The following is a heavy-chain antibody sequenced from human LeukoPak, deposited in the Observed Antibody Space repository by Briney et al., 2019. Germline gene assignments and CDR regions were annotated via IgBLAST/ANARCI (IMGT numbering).Heavy chain of an antibody. CDR1: GYTFTRYG. D-gene: IGHD6-13*01. CDR2: ISAYSGNT. J-gene: IGHJ4*02. CDR3: ARDEAAAGTFFDY. V-gene: IGHV1-18*01. Sequence: VASVKVSCKASGYTFTRYGISWVRQAPGQGPEWKGGISAYSGNTNYAQKFQGRVTMTTDTSTSTVYMELRSLTSDDTAVYYCARDEAAAGTFFDYWGQGTLVTVSS.